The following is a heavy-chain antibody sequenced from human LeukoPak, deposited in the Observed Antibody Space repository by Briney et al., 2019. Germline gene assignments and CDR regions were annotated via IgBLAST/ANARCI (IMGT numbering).Heavy chain of an antibody. CDR1: GFTFSSYS. CDR3: ARVVIAARPNYYYYYYMDV. CDR2: ISSSSSTI. D-gene: IGHD6-6*01. J-gene: IGHJ6*03. Sequence: PGKSLRLSCAASGFTFSSYSMNWVRQAPGKGLEWVSYISSSSSTIYYADSVKGRFTISRDNAKNSLYLQMNSLRAEDTAVYYCARVVIAARPNYYYYYYMDVWGKGTTVTVSS. V-gene: IGHV3-48*01.